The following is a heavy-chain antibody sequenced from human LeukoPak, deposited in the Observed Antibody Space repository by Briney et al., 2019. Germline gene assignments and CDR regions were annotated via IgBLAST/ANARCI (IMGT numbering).Heavy chain of an antibody. CDR3: ARGTSIAVAGDTYWYFDL. CDR2: INHSGNT. CDR1: GGSFSGYY. D-gene: IGHD6-19*01. Sequence: PSETLSLTCAVYGGSFSGYYWSWIRQPPGKGLEWIGEINHSGNTNYNPSLKSRVTISVDTSKNQFSLKLSSVTAADTAVYYCARGTSIAVAGDTYWYFDLWGRGTLVTVSS. J-gene: IGHJ2*01. V-gene: IGHV4-34*01.